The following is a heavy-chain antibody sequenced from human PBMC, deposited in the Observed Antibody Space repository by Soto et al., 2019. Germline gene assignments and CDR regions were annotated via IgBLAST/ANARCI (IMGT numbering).Heavy chain of an antibody. J-gene: IGHJ4*02. CDR1: GYTFTSYG. CDR3: ARDKGDGSGSYYGY. V-gene: IGHV1-18*01. CDR2: VSAYNGNT. Sequence: QVQLVQSGAEVKKPGASVKVSCKASGYTFTSYGISWVRQAPGQGLEWMGWVSAYNGNTNYAQKLQGRVTMTKDTPTRTACMELRSLRTDDTAVYYCARDKGDGSGSYYGYWGQGTLVTVSS. D-gene: IGHD3-10*01.